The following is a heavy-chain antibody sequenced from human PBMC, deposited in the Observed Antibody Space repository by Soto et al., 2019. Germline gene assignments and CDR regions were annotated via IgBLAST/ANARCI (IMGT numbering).Heavy chain of an antibody. D-gene: IGHD3-9*01. Sequence: QVQLVQSGAEVKKPGASVKVSCKASGYTFTSYGISWVRQAPGQGLEWMGWISAYNGNTNYAQKLQGRVTMTTDTSTSTAYMELRSLRSDDTAVYYCARGEGRYFDWLPATWYGMDVWGQGTTVTVSS. CDR3: ARGEGRYFDWLPATWYGMDV. CDR2: ISAYNGNT. CDR1: GYTFTSYG. J-gene: IGHJ6*02. V-gene: IGHV1-18*04.